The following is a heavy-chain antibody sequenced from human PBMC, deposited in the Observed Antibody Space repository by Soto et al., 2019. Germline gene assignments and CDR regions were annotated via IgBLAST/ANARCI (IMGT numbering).Heavy chain of an antibody. CDR3: ARDNYGDYLLGY. CDR1: GFTFGSYS. J-gene: IGHJ4*02. D-gene: IGHD4-17*01. Sequence: ESGGGLVQPGGSLRLSCAASGFTFGSYSMNWVRQAPGKGLEWVSYISSSGSTIYYADSVKGRFTISRDNAESSLYLQMNSLRAEDTAVYYCARDNYGDYLLGYWGQGTLVTVSS. V-gene: IGHV3-48*01. CDR2: ISSSGSTI.